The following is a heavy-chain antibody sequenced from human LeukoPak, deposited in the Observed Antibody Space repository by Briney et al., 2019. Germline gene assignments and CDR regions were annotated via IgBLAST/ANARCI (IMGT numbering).Heavy chain of an antibody. J-gene: IGHJ4*02. CDR3: AREADTAMAQLGY. CDR2: IIPIFGTA. CDR1: GGTFSSYA. V-gene: IGHV1-69*06. D-gene: IGHD5-18*01. Sequence: ASVKVSCKASGGTFSSYAISWVRQAPGQGLEWMGGIIPIFGTANYAQKFQGRVTITADKSTSTAYMELSSLRSEDTAVCYCAREADTAMAQLGYWGQGTLVTVSS.